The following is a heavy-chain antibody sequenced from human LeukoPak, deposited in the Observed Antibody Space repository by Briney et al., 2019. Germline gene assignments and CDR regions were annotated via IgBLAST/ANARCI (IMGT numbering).Heavy chain of an antibody. CDR3: ASFQLGELGWSS. CDR1: GYTFTGYY. V-gene: IGHV1-2*02. Sequence: GASVNVSCKASGYTFTGYYMHWVRQAPGQGLEWMGWINPNGGGTNYAQKFQGRVTMTRDTSISTAYMELSSLRSDDTAVYYCASFQLGELGWSSWGQGTLVTVSS. CDR2: INPNGGGT. D-gene: IGHD2-15*01. J-gene: IGHJ4*02.